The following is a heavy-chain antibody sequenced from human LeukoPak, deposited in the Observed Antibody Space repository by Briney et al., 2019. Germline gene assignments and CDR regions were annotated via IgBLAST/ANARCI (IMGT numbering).Heavy chain of an antibody. CDR1: GGSISSSSYY. Sequence: SETLSLTCTVSGGSISSSSYYWGWIRQPPGKGLEWIGYIYYSGSTNYNPSLKSRVTISVDTSKNQFSLKLSSVTAADTAVYYCARVGRTYYFDYWGQGTLVTVSS. CDR3: ARVGRTYYFDY. V-gene: IGHV4-61*05. J-gene: IGHJ4*02. CDR2: IYYSGST.